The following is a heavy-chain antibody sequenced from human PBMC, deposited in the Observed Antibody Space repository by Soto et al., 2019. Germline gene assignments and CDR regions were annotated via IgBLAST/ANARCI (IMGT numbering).Heavy chain of an antibody. V-gene: IGHV3-23*01. CDR2: ISGSGGST. CDR1: GFTFSSYA. Sequence: GGSLRLSCAASGFTFSSYAMSWVRQAPGKGLEWVSAISGSGGSTYYADSVKGRFTISRDNSKNTLYLQMNSLRAEDTAVYYCAKSGSSPRPTRRSYYFDYWGQGTLVTVSS. CDR3: AKSGSSPRPTRRSYYFDY. D-gene: IGHD6-6*01. J-gene: IGHJ4*02.